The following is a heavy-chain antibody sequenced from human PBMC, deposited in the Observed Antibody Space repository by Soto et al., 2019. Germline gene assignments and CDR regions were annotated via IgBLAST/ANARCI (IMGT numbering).Heavy chain of an antibody. CDR1: GYTFTDFY. CDR2: INPKTGDT. CDR3: ATGTNGTTGWYHP. J-gene: IGHJ5*02. D-gene: IGHD1-1*01. V-gene: IGHV1-2*02. Sequence: QEQLVQSGTEVKKPGASVTVSCKSSGYTFTDFYLHWLRQAPGQGLEWVGWINPKTGDTKSSQKFQGRVTMSRDTSVSTAYIDLTSLTSDDTAMYYCATGTNGTTGWYHPCGQGTRVTVSS.